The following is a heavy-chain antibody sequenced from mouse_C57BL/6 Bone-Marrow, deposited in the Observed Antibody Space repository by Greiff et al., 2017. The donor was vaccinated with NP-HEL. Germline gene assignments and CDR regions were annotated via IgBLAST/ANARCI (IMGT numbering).Heavy chain of an antibody. CDR1: GFSLTSYG. CDR3: AREGYYSNSFAY. V-gene: IGHV2-6*03. CDR2: IWSDGST. Sequence: VQLQESGPGLVAPSQSLSITCTASGFSLTSYGVHWVRQPPGKGLEWLGVIWSDGSTTYNSALKSSLSISKNDSKSQVFLKRSSLQTDDTAMYYCAREGYYSNSFAYWGQGTLVTVSA. D-gene: IGHD2-5*01. J-gene: IGHJ3*01.